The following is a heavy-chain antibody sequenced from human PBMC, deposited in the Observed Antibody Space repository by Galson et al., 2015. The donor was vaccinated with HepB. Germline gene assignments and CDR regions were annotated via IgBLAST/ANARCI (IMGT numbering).Heavy chain of an antibody. CDR1: GFTFSSYG. V-gene: IGHV3-33*01. Sequence: SLRLSCAASGFTFSSYGMHWVRQAPGKGLEWVAVIWYDGSNKYYADSVKGRFTISRDNSKNTLYLQMNSLRAEDTAVYYCARANYDFWSGYSNNWFDPWGQGTLVTVSS. J-gene: IGHJ5*02. D-gene: IGHD3-3*01. CDR2: IWYDGSNK. CDR3: ARANYDFWSGYSNNWFDP.